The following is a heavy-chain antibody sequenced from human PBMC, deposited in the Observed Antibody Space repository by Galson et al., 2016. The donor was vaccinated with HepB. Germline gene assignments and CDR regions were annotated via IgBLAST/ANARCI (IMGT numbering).Heavy chain of an antibody. D-gene: IGHD1-1*01. CDR2: IETAGDT. J-gene: IGHJ6*04. Sequence: SLRLSCAASGFTFSIHDMHWVRQVTGKGLEWVSAIETAGDTYYPDSVKGRFTISRENAKNSLYLQMNDLSAGDTAVYYCARGKSPLTMPWNYGLDVWDKGTAARVSS. V-gene: IGHV3-13*01. CDR3: ARGKSPLTMPWNYGLDV. CDR1: GFTFSIHD.